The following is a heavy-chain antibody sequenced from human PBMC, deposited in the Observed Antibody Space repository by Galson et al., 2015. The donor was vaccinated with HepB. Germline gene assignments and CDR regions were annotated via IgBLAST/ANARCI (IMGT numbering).Heavy chain of an antibody. D-gene: IGHD2-15*01. CDR3: ARYRSCSGGSCCTCFDY. J-gene: IGHJ4*02. CDR1: GGTFSGYT. Sequence: SVKVSCKASGGTFSGYTISWVRQAPGQGLEWMGRIIPILGIANYAQKFQGRVTITADKSTSTAYMELSSLRSEDTAVYYCARYRSCSGGSCCTCFDYWGQGTLVTVSS. CDR2: IIPILGIA. V-gene: IGHV1-69*02.